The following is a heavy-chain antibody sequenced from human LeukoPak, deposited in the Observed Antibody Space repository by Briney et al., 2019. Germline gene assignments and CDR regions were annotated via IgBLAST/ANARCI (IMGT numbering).Heavy chain of an antibody. D-gene: IGHD3-9*01. CDR3: AASASYYDILTGSIFDY. J-gene: IGHJ4*02. Sequence: SVKVSCKASGGTFSSYAISWVRQAPGQGLEWMGRIIPILGIANHAQKFQGRVTITADKSTSTAYMELSSLRSEDTAVYYCAASASYYDILTGSIFDYWGQGTLVTVSS. V-gene: IGHV1-69*04. CDR2: IIPILGIA. CDR1: GGTFSSYA.